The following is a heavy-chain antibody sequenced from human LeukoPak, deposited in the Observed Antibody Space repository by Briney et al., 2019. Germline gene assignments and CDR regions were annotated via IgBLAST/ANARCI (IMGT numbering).Heavy chain of an antibody. J-gene: IGHJ4*02. V-gene: IGHV3-23*01. CDR3: ARGDRIRDGGDH. CDR2: TSGTSGAK. D-gene: IGHD2-21*01. Sequence: PGGSLRLSCAASGFTFNTYSMGWVRQTPGKGLEWVSVTSGTSGAKYYADSVKGRFTVSRDNSKNTLYLQMNSLRAEDTAAYHCARGDRIRDGGDHWGQGTLVTVSS. CDR1: GFTFNTYS.